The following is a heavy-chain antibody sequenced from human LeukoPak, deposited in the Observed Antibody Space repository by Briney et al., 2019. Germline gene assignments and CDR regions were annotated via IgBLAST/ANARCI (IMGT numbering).Heavy chain of an antibody. CDR2: IKEDGSRD. J-gene: IGHJ5*01. CDR1: GFTFSSYS. V-gene: IGHV3-7*01. Sequence: GGSLRLSCAASGFTFSSYSMNWVRQTPEKGLEWVANIKEDGSRDYYVDSVKGRFTISRDNAKNLLYLQMKSLRAEDTATYYCARDGGGYDSWGQGTLVTVSS. D-gene: IGHD5-24*01. CDR3: ARDGGGYDS.